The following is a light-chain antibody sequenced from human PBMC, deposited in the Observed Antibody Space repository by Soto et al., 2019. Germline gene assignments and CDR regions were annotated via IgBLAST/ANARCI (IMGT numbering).Light chain of an antibody. Sequence: EIVLTQSPGTLSLSPGERATLSCRASQSVSSTYLAWYQQKPGQAPSLLIYGASSRATGIPDRFSGSGSGIDFTLTISRLEPEDFAVYYCQQYGSSPWTFGQGTKVEIK. V-gene: IGKV3-20*01. CDR1: QSVSSTY. CDR3: QQYGSSPWT. J-gene: IGKJ1*01. CDR2: GAS.